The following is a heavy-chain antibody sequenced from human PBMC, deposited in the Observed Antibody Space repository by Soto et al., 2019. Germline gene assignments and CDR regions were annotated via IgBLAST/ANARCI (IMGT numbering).Heavy chain of an antibody. CDR1: GYTFTTYY. CDR2: INPSGDI. J-gene: IGHJ4*02. V-gene: IGHV1-46*01. CDR3: ARSSDDSSGYYPGY. D-gene: IGHD3-22*01. Sequence: ASVKVSCKASGYTFTTYYIHWVRQAPGQGLEWMGIINPSGDINYAQKLQGRVTMTTDTSTSTAYMELRSLRSDDTAVYYCARSSDDSSGYYPGYWGRGTLVTVSS.